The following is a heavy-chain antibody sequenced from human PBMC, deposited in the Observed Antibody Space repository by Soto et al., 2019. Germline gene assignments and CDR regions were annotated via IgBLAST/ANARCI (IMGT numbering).Heavy chain of an antibody. CDR2: LSGDGTGT. J-gene: IGHJ4*02. V-gene: IGHV3-74*01. D-gene: IGHD2-15*01. Sequence: EVELVESGGGLVQPGGSLRLSCAASGFTLGSYWMHWVRQAPGKGLVWVSRLSGDGTGTRYADFVKGRFTISGDNAKNTLYLDMNSLGPDDTAVYYCVRGGGGGSFDQWGQGTLLTVSS. CDR3: VRGGGGGSFDQ. CDR1: GFTLGSYW.